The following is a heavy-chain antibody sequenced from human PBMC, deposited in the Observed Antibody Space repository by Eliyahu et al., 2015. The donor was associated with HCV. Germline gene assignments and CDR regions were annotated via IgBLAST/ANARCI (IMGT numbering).Heavy chain of an antibody. CDR2: IKNRADGGTT. CDR3: TKDVEDWKRSAFDI. V-gene: IGHV3-15*01. CDR1: GFTFSNVW. D-gene: IGHD1-1*01. Sequence: EVQLVESGGGLVKPGGSLRLSCAASGFTFSNVWMNWVRQAPGKGLEWVARIKNRADGGTTDYAAPVKGRFTISRDDSKNTLYLHMNSLKTEDTAVYYCTKDVEDWKRSAFDIWGQGTMVTVSS. J-gene: IGHJ3*02.